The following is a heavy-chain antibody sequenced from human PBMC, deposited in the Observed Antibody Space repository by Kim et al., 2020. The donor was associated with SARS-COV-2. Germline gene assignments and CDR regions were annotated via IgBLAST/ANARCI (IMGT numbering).Heavy chain of an antibody. CDR2: IWYDGSNK. D-gene: IGHD6-19*01. CDR3: ARDRAVAGHGDYYYGMDV. V-gene: IGHV3-33*01. Sequence: GGSLRLSCAASGFTFSSYGMHWVRQAPGKGLEWVAVIWYDGSNKYYADSVKGRFTISRDNSKNTLYLQMNSLRAEDTAVYYCARDRAVAGHGDYYYGMDVWGQGTTVTVSS. CDR1: GFTFSSYG. J-gene: IGHJ6*02.